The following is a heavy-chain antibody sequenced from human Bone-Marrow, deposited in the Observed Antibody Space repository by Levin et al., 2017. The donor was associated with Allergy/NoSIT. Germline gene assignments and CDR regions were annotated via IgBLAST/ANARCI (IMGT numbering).Heavy chain of an antibody. V-gene: IGHV3-30*04. Sequence: GGSLRLSCAASGFTFSSYAMHWVRQAPGKGLEWVAVISYDGSNKYYADSMKGRFTISRDNSKNTLYLQMNSLRAEDTAVYYCARSSWKLYYFDYWGQGTLVTVSS. CDR3: ARSSWKLYYFDY. CDR2: ISYDGSNK. J-gene: IGHJ4*02. CDR1: GFTFSSYA. D-gene: IGHD6-13*01.